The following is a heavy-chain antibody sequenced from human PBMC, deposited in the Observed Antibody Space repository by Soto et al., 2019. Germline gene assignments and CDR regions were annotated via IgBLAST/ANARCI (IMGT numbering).Heavy chain of an antibody. Sequence: PGGSLRLSCAGSGFTFSSYGIHWVRQAPGKGLEWVALISCDGGNEKYTESVKDRFTISRDDSHNVAYLQMSSLRTEHTAMYYCAKDRYSGTYPTDFDYWGQGSLVTVSP. D-gene: IGHD1-26*01. J-gene: IGHJ4*02. CDR1: GFTFSSYG. CDR2: ISCDGGNE. CDR3: AKDRYSGTYPTDFDY. V-gene: IGHV3-30*18.